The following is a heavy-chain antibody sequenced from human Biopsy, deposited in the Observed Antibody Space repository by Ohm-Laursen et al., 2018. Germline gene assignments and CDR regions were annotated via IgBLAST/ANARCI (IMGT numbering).Heavy chain of an antibody. J-gene: IGHJ3*02. V-gene: IGHV4-59*01. Sequence: SETLSLTCTVSGGSISSYYWSWIRQPPGKGLEWIGYISDSGSTNSNPSLKSRVTVSVDTSKNQFSLKLTSVTAADTAVYYCARDDAGVYDALDIWGQGTMVIVSS. CDR2: ISDSGST. D-gene: IGHD5/OR15-5a*01. CDR3: ARDDAGVYDALDI. CDR1: GGSISSYY.